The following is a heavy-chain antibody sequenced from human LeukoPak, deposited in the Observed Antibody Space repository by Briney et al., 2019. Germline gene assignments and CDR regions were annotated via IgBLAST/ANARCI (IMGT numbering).Heavy chain of an antibody. CDR2: ISYDGSDK. Sequence: GGSLRLSCAASGFTFNNYAIHWVRQAPGKGLEWVALISYDGSDKYYADSVKGRFTISRDNSKNTLYLQMNSLRPEGTALYYCVRGRYYYDVSGYPDYWGQGTLVTVSS. J-gene: IGHJ4*02. CDR1: GFTFNNYA. CDR3: VRGRYYYDVSGYPDY. D-gene: IGHD3-22*01. V-gene: IGHV3-30-3*01.